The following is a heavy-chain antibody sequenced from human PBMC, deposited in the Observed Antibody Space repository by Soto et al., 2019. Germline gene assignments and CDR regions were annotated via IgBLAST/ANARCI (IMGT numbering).Heavy chain of an antibody. CDR3: ARARWYDAFDV. J-gene: IGHJ3*01. D-gene: IGHD2-15*01. V-gene: IGHV4-38-2*01. CDR1: GFFISSGNY. CDR2: IFHGGNT. Sequence: SETLSLTCAVCGFFISSGNYWGWIRKPPGKGLEWIGSIFHGGNTYYNPSLKSRVTISVDMSKSQFSLKLNPVTAADTAVYYCARARWYDAFDVWGQGTVVTVSS.